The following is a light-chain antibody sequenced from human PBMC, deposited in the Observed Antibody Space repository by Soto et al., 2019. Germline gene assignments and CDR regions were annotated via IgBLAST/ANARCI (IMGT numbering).Light chain of an antibody. CDR2: DAS. CDR3: QQRKDWPRLT. J-gene: IGKJ4*01. Sequence: DIVLTQSPATLSLSPGERATLSFRASQSVSNSLAWYQQKPGQAPRLLIYDASNRATGIPARFSGSGSGTDFTLTISSLEPEDFAFYYCQQRKDWPRLTFGGGTKVEIK. V-gene: IGKV3-11*01. CDR1: QSVSNS.